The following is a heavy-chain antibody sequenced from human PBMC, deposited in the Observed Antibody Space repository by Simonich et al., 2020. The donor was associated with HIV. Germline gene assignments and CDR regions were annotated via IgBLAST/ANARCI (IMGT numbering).Heavy chain of an antibody. CDR1: GNIFPDYY. D-gene: IGHD3-16*02. V-gene: IGHV1-69-2*01. CDR3: ARALRWFDP. Sequence: VQLEQSGAEVKKPGATVKISCKVSGNIFPDYYIHWVQQAPGKGLEWMGLIDPEDGETIYLEKFQGRVTITRDTSINTAYMELSSLKSEDTAVYYCARALRWFDPWGQGTLVTVSS. J-gene: IGHJ5*02. CDR2: IDPEDGET.